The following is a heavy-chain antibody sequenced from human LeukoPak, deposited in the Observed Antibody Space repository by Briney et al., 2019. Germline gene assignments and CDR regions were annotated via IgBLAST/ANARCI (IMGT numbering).Heavy chain of an antibody. D-gene: IGHD2-2*03. J-gene: IGHJ4*02. V-gene: IGHV4-59*01. Sequence: PSETLSLTCTVSGGSITASYWTWVRQPPGKGLEYIGYISNSGSTNYNPYLKSRVTISVDTAKNHLSVNLTSVTDADTAVYYCARDKHLGFSSGTKYYPYYFDSWGQGIQVTVSS. CDR1: GGSITASY. CDR3: ARDKHLGFSSGTKYYPYYFDS. CDR2: ISNSGST.